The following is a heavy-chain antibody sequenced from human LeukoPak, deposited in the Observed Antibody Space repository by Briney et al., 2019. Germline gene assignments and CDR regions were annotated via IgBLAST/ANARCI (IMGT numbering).Heavy chain of an antibody. J-gene: IGHJ3*02. Sequence: KTGGSLRLSCAASGFTFSSYEMNWDRQAPGRGLEWVSSISSSRSYIYYADSVKGRFTISRDNAKNSLYLQMNSLRAEDTAVYYCAGSWSPYDAFDIWGQGTMVTVSS. CDR2: ISSSRSYI. CDR3: AGSWSPYDAFDI. D-gene: IGHD6-13*01. V-gene: IGHV3-21*01. CDR1: GFTFSSYE.